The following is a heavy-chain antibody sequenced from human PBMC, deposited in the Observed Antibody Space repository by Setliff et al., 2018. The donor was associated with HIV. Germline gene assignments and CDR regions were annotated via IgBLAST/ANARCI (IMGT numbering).Heavy chain of an antibody. J-gene: IGHJ4*02. CDR2: IKNRANGGTT. V-gene: IGHV3-15*01. CDR1: GFTFSDAW. Sequence: EGSLRLSCAASGFTFSDAWMSWVRQAPGKGLEWVARIKNRANGGTTHYAAPVNGRFTISRDDSKNTLYLQMNSLKTEDTAVYYCSTDLPSSGFFPDYWGQGTLVTVSS. CDR3: STDLPSSGFFPDY. D-gene: IGHD6-19*01.